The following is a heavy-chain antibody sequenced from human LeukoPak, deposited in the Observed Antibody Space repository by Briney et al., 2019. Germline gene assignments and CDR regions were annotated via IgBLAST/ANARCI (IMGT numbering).Heavy chain of an antibody. CDR3: AREGEGARPPHEFDY. Sequence: ASVKVSCKASGYTFTGYYMHWVRQAPGQGLEWMGWINLNSGGTNYAQKFQGRVTMTRDTSISTAYMDLSGLTSDDTAVYYCAREGEGARPPHEFDYWGQGTLVTVSS. V-gene: IGHV1-2*02. CDR2: INLNSGGT. CDR1: GYTFTGYY. J-gene: IGHJ4*02. D-gene: IGHD3-16*01.